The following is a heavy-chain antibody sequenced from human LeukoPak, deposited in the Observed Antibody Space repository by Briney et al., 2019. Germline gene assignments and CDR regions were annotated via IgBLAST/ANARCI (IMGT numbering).Heavy chain of an antibody. CDR2: IYYSGST. CDR3: ARGIVGAATNWFDP. V-gene: IGHV4-39*07. CDR1: GDSISSSSHY. Sequence: SETLSLTCTVSGDSISSSSHYWGWIRQPPGKGLEWIGIIYYSGSTYYNPSLKSRVTISVDTSKNQFSLKLSSVTAADTAVYYCARGIVGAATNWFDPWGPGTLVTVSS. D-gene: IGHD1-26*01. J-gene: IGHJ5*02.